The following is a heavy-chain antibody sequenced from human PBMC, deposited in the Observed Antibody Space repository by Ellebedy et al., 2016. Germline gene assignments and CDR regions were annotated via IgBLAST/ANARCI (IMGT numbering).Heavy chain of an antibody. CDR1: GGSISSSSYY. J-gene: IGHJ6*03. CDR2: IYTSGST. CDR3: ARVPLYYMDV. V-gene: IGHV4-61*02. Sequence: SETLSLTXTVSGGSISSSSYYWGWIRQPAGKGLEWIGRIYTSGSTNYNPSLKSRVTMSVDTSKNQFSLKLSSVTAADTAVYYCARVPLYYMDVWGKGTTVTVSS.